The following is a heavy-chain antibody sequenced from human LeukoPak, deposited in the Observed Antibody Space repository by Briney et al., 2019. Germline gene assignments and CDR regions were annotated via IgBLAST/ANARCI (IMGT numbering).Heavy chain of an antibody. CDR3: ARLYGGGYYDFWSGSNWFDP. D-gene: IGHD3-3*01. J-gene: IGHJ5*02. Sequence: SETLSLTCTVSGGSISSSTYYWGWIRQPPGKGLEWIGNIYYSGSTYYNPSLKSRVTISVDTSKNQFSLKLSSVTAADTAVYYCARLYGGGYYDFWSGSNWFDPWGQGTLVTVSS. CDR1: GGSISSSTYY. V-gene: IGHV4-39*01. CDR2: IYYSGST.